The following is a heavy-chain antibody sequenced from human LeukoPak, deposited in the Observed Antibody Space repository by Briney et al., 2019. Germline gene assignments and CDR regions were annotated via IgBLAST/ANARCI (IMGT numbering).Heavy chain of an antibody. CDR2: IIPIFGTA. J-gene: IGHJ4*02. V-gene: IGHV1-69*05. CDR3: VPTAGYSSGWYNFDY. Sequence: SVKVSCKASGGTFSSYAISWVRQAPGQGLEWMGGIIPIFGTANYALKFQGRVTITTDESTSTAYMELSSLRSEDTAVYYCVPTAGYSSGWYNFDYWGQGTLVTVSS. D-gene: IGHD6-19*01. CDR1: GGTFSSYA.